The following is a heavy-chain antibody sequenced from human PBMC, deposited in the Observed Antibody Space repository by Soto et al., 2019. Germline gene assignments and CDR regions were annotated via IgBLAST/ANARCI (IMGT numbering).Heavy chain of an antibody. V-gene: IGHV1-18*01. CDR3: ARIKGGDEEVDY. J-gene: IGHJ4*02. Sequence: GASVKVSCKDSGGLFSSYAISWVRQAPGQGLEWMGGISPYNGNTNYAQKLQGRVTMTTDTSTSTAYMELRSLRSDDTAVYYCARIKGGDEEVDYWGQGTLVTVSS. CDR2: ISPYNGNT. D-gene: IGHD1-26*01. CDR1: GGLFSSYA.